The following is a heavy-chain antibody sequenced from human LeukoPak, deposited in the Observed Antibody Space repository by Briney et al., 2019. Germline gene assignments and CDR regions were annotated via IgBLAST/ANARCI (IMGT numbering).Heavy chain of an antibody. D-gene: IGHD6-19*01. V-gene: IGHV3-9*03. J-gene: IGHJ4*02. Sequence: PGGSLRLSCAASGFTFDDYAMHWVRQAPGKGLEWVSGISWNSGSIGYADSVKGRFTISRDNAKNSLYPQMNSLRAEDMALYYCARARTESSGWYDGVDYWGQGTLVTVSS. CDR2: ISWNSGSI. CDR1: GFTFDDYA. CDR3: ARARTESSGWYDGVDY.